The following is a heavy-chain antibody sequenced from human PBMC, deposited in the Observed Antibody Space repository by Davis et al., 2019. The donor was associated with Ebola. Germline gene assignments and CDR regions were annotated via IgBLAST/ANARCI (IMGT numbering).Heavy chain of an antibody. V-gene: IGHV3-23*01. J-gene: IGHJ3*02. CDR2: ISGSGGST. CDR3: AKAFRGYGDYHLGDAFDI. Sequence: PGGSLRLSCAASGFTFSSYAMSWVRQAPGKGLEWVSAISGSGGSTYYADSVKGRFTISRDNSKNTLYLQMNSLRAEDTAVYYCAKAFRGYGDYHLGDAFDIWGQGTMVTVSS. D-gene: IGHD4-17*01. CDR1: GFTFSSYA.